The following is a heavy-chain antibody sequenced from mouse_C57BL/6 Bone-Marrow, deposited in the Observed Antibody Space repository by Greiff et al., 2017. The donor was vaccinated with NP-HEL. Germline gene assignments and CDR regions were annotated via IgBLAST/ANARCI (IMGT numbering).Heavy chain of an antibody. D-gene: IGHD1-1*01. Sequence: VKLVESGAELAKPGASVKLSCKASGYTFTSYWMHWVKQRPGQGLEWIGYINPSSGYTKYNQKFKDKATLTADKSSSTAYMQLSSLTSEDSAVYYCARESDYYGSSYVRGAMDYWGQGTSVTVSS. CDR2: INPSSGYT. CDR1: GYTFTSYW. CDR3: ARESDYYGSSYVRGAMDY. V-gene: IGHV1-7*01. J-gene: IGHJ4*01.